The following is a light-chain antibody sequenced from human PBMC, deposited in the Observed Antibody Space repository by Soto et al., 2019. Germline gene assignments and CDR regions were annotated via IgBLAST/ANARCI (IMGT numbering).Light chain of an antibody. CDR2: EVS. Sequence: QSALTQPPSLSGSPGQSITISCTGTSSDVGGYTSVSWYQQHPGKAPKLVIYEVSDRPSGVSSRFSGSKSGNIASLTISGLQAEDEADYYCSSYTSDSTYVFGTGTKVTVL. CDR1: SSDVGGYTS. J-gene: IGLJ1*01. V-gene: IGLV2-14*01. CDR3: SSYTSDSTYV.